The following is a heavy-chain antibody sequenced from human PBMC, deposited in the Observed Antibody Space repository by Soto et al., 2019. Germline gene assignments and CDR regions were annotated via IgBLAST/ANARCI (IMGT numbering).Heavy chain of an antibody. CDR1: GFTFSSYA. Sequence: GGSLRLSCAASGFTFSSYAMHWVRQAPGKGLEWVAVISYDGSNKYYADSVKGRFTISRDNSKNTLYLQMNSLRAEDTAVYYCARGPLVTNGVWGGSLNYYYYGMDVWGQGTTVTVSS. CDR2: ISYDGSNK. V-gene: IGHV3-30-3*01. CDR3: ARGPLVTNGVWGGSLNYYYYGMDV. J-gene: IGHJ6*02. D-gene: IGHD2-8*01.